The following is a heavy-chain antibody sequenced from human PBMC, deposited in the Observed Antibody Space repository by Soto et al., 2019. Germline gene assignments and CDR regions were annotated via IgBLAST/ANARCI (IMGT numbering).Heavy chain of an antibody. D-gene: IGHD2-15*01. Sequence: QVQLVESGGGVVQPGRSLRLSCAASGFTFSSFAMHWVRQAPGKGLEWVAVISYNAINDYYADSVKGRFTISRDNSKNTLYLQMNSLRAEDTAVYYCAIADKGWEILYYYGMDVWGQGTTVNVSS. CDR2: ISYNAIND. V-gene: IGHV3-30*03. J-gene: IGHJ6*02. CDR3: AIADKGWEILYYYGMDV. CDR1: GFTFSSFA.